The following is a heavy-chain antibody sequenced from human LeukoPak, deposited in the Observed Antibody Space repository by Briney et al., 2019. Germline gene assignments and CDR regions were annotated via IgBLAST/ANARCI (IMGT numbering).Heavy chain of an antibody. Sequence: GGSLRLSCAASGFTFSSHAMSWVRQAPGKGLEWVSVISGSGGSTYYADSVKGRFTISRDNSKNTLYLQMNSLRAEDTAVYYCAKAYQFGLHNFDYWGQGTLVTVSS. CDR1: GFTFSSHA. CDR2: ISGSGGST. D-gene: IGHD2-2*01. J-gene: IGHJ4*02. CDR3: AKAYQFGLHNFDY. V-gene: IGHV3-23*01.